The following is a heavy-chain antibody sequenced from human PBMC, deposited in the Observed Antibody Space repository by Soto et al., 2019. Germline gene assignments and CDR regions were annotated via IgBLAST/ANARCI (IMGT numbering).Heavy chain of an antibody. CDR1: GGSISSDY. Sequence: QVQLQESGPGLVKPSETLSLTCTVSGGSISSDYWGWIRQPPGKGLEWIGYVSSSGTSNYHPSLMSRAIIFLDTSKNQFALSLRSVTTADTAVYYCARYYDFWTGLDYWGRGSLVTVSS. V-gene: IGHV4-59*13. J-gene: IGHJ4*02. CDR3: ARYYDFWTGLDY. CDR2: VSSSGTS. D-gene: IGHD3-3*01.